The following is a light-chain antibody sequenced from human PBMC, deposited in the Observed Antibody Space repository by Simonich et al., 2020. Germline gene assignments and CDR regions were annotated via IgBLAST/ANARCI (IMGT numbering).Light chain of an antibody. J-gene: IGLJ3*02. CDR1: SSNIGAGYD. Sequence: QSVLTQPPSVSGAPGQRVTISCPGSSSNIGAGYDVHWYQQLPGTAPKLLSYCYSNRPSGVPDRFCGTKSGTSASLAITGLQAEDEADYYCQSYDSSLSGFWVFGGGTKLTVL. V-gene: IGLV1-40*01. CDR3: QSYDSSLSGFWV. CDR2: CYS.